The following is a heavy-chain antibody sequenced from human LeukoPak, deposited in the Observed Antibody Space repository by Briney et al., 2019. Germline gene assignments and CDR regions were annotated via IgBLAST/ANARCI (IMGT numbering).Heavy chain of an antibody. J-gene: IGHJ4*02. Sequence: SETLSLTSAVYGGFFSGYYWSWIRQPPGKGREGIGEINHSGSTNYNPSLKSRVTISVHTSKNQFSLKLSSVTAADTAVYYCARVAAFIYTILTAFDYWGQGTLVTVSS. D-gene: IGHD3-9*01. CDR3: ARVAAFIYTILTAFDY. V-gene: IGHV4-34*01. CDR2: INHSGST. CDR1: GGFFSGYY.